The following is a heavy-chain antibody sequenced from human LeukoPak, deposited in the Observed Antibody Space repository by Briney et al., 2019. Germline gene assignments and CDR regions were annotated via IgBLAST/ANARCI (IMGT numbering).Heavy chain of an antibody. D-gene: IGHD3-10*01. CDR1: GGSISSYY. J-gene: IGHJ6*03. CDR3: ARTQSGQLYYYYMDV. V-gene: IGHV4-59*01. CDR2: IYYSGST. Sequence: SETLSLTCTVSGGSISSYYWSWIRQPPGKGLEWIGYIYYSGSTNYNPSLKSRVTISVDTSKNQFSLKLSSVTAADTAVYYCARTQSGQLYYYYMDVWGKGTTVTVSS.